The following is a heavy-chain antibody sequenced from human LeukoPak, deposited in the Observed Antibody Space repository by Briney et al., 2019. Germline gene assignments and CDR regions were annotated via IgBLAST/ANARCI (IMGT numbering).Heavy chain of an antibody. CDR1: GYSISSGYY. CDR3: TTNSGIYYPFDC. J-gene: IGHJ4*02. CDR2: FYPNVNT. V-gene: IGHV4-38-2*02. Sequence: PSETLSLTCTVSGYSISSGYYWAWIRQSPGKGLEWIGSFYPNVNTFYNPSLKSRVTISVDASRNQFSLKLSSATAADTAVYYCTTNSGIYYPFDCWGQGTLVTVSP. D-gene: IGHD1-26*01.